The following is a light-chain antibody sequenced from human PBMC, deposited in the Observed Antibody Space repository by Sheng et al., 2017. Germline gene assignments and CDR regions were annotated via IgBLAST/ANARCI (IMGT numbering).Light chain of an antibody. CDR3: QQYDSTPIT. V-gene: IGKV4-1*01. CDR2: WAS. J-gene: IGKJ5*01. CDR1: QSLLYSSNNKNY. Sequence: DIVMTQSPDSLAVSLGERATINCKSSQSLLYSSNNKNYLAWYQQKPGQPPKLLIYWASTRESGVPDRFSGSGSGTDFTLTIRSLQAEDVAVYYCQQYDSTPITFGQGTRLEIK.